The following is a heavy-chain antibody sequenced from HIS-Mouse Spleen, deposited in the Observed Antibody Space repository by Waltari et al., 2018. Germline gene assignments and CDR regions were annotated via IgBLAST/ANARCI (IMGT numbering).Heavy chain of an antibody. Sequence: QVTLRESGPAMVKPTQTLTLTCTFSGFSLSTSGMCVSWIRQPPGKALEWLARIDGDDDKYYSTSRKTRLTISKDTSKNQVVLTMTNMDPVDTATYYCARIAEGYSSGWYAFDYWGQGTLVTVSS. V-gene: IGHV2-70*15. CDR3: ARIAEGYSSGWYAFDY. CDR1: GFSLSTSGMC. CDR2: IDGDDDK. J-gene: IGHJ4*02. D-gene: IGHD6-19*01.